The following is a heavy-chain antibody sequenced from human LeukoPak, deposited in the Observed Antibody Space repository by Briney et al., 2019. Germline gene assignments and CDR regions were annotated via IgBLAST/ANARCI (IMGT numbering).Heavy chain of an antibody. Sequence: SVKVSCKASGGTFSSYAISWVRQAPGQGLEWMGGIIPIFGTANYAQKFQGRVTITADESTSTAYMELSSLRSEDTAVYYCAKASLDRGWRTAQIPDYWGQGTLVTVSS. D-gene: IGHD3-10*01. V-gene: IGHV1-69*13. CDR1: GGTFSSYA. J-gene: IGHJ4*02. CDR2: IIPIFGTA. CDR3: AKASLDRGWRTAQIPDY.